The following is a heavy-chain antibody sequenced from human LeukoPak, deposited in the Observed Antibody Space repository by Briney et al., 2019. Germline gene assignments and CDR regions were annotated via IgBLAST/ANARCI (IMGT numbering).Heavy chain of an antibody. V-gene: IGHV4-59*08. Sequence: SETLSLACTVSGGSISSYYWSWIRQPPGKGLEWIGYIYYSGSTNYNPSLKSRVTISVDTSKNQFSLKLSSVTAAGTAVYYCARLRLVTFYWFDPWGQGTLVTVSS. D-gene: IGHD3-9*01. CDR3: ARLRLVTFYWFDP. CDR2: IYYSGST. CDR1: GGSISSYY. J-gene: IGHJ5*02.